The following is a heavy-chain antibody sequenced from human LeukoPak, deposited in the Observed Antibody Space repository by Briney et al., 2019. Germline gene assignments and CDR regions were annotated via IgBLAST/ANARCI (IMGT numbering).Heavy chain of an antibody. Sequence: SETLSLTCIVSGGSISSSSYYWGWIRQPPGKGLEWIGSIYYSGSTYYNPSLKSRVTISVDMSKTQFSLELSSVTAADTAVYYCARREGANWNYVTPFDYWGQGTLVTVSS. CDR2: IYYSGST. J-gene: IGHJ4*02. CDR1: GGSISSSSYY. V-gene: IGHV4-39*01. D-gene: IGHD1-7*01. CDR3: ARREGANWNYVTPFDY.